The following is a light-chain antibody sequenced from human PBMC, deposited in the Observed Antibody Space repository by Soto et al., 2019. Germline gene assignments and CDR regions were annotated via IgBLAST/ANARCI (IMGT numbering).Light chain of an antibody. Sequence: EIVLTQSPATLSFSPGERATLACRASQSVSTYLAWYQQKPGQAPRLLIYDASNRATGIPDRFSGSGSGTDFTLTISRLEPEDFAVYYCQQYGSSPRTFGQGTRWIS. V-gene: IGKV3-20*01. J-gene: IGKJ1*01. CDR3: QQYGSSPRT. CDR2: DAS. CDR1: QSVSTY.